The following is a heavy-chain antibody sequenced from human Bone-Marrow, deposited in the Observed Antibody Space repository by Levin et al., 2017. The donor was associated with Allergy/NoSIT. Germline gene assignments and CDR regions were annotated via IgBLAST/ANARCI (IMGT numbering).Heavy chain of an antibody. CDR1: GFTVSKNF. CDR3: ARHSDPVIPAALGH. Sequence: QTGGSLRLSCAASGFTVSKNFVSWVRQAPGQGLEWVSVIQSGGSMYYADSAKGRFTISRDKSKNTVYLQMNSLRVDDTAVYYCARHSDPVIPAALGHWGQGTMVTVSS. J-gene: IGHJ4*02. D-gene: IGHD2-2*01. CDR2: IQSGGSM. V-gene: IGHV3-66*04.